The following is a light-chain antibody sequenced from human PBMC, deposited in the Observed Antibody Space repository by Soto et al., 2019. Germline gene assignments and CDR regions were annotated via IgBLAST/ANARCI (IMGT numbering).Light chain of an antibody. CDR2: EVT. V-gene: IGLV2-14*01. CDR1: SSDVGFYNY. Sequence: QSALTQPASVSGSPGQSITISCIGTSSDVGFYNYVSRYQQHPGKAPKLIIYEVTHRPSGVSDRFSGSKSGNTGSLTISGLQAEDEADYYCMSYTTSDTWVFGGGTKLTVL. J-gene: IGLJ3*02. CDR3: MSYTTSDTWV.